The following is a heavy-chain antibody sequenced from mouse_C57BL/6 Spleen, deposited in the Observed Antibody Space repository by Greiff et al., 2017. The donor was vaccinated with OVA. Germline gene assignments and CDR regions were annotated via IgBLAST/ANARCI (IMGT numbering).Heavy chain of an antibody. CDR1: GYTFTSYW. CDR3: ARNYYGSSYWYFDV. Sequence: QVQLQQPGAELVKPGASVKLSCKASGYTFTSYWMHWVKQRPGQGLEWIGMIHPNSGSTNYNEKFKSKATLTVDKSSRTAYMQLSSLTSEDSAFYYCARNYYGSSYWYFDVWGTGTTVTVSS. J-gene: IGHJ1*03. CDR2: IHPNSGST. V-gene: IGHV1-64*01. D-gene: IGHD1-1*01.